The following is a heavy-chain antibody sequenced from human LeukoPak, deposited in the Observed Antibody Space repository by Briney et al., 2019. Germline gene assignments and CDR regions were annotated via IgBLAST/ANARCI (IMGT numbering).Heavy chain of an antibody. D-gene: IGHD3-22*01. V-gene: IGHV1-69*13. J-gene: IGHJ4*02. Sequence: SVTVSCTASGGTFSSYAISWVRQAPGQGLEWMGGIIPIFGTANYAQKFQGRVTITADESTSTAYMELSSLRSEDTAVYYCAREYDSSGYYVYWGQGTLVTVSS. CDR1: GGTFSSYA. CDR2: IIPIFGTA. CDR3: AREYDSSGYYVY.